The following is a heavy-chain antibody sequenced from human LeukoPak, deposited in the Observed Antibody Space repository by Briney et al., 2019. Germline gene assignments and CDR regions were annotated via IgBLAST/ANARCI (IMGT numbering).Heavy chain of an antibody. D-gene: IGHD1-26*01. V-gene: IGHV3-74*01. CDR3: ARSRYSGSSMEY. Sequence: PGGSLRLSCAASGFTFSTYWMHWVRQAPGKGLVWVSRINSDGSSTSYAGSVRGRFTISRDNAKNTLYLQVNNLKAEDTAVYYCARSRYSGSSMEYWGQGTQVTVSS. CDR1: GFTFSTYW. CDR2: INSDGSST. J-gene: IGHJ4*02.